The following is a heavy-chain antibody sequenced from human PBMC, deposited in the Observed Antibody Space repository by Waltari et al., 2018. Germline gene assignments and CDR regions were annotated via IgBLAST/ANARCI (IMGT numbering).Heavy chain of an antibody. CDR1: GGTFSSYA. V-gene: IGHV1-69*05. CDR3: AGGSLKRYSSSPFDY. D-gene: IGHD6-13*01. Sequence: QVQLVQSGAEVKKPGSSVTVSCKASGGTFSSYAISWVRQAPGQGLEWMGGISPIFGTANYEQKFQGRVTITTDESTSTAYMELSSLRSEDTAVYYCAGGSLKRYSSSPFDYWGQGTLVTVSS. CDR2: ISPIFGTA. J-gene: IGHJ4*02.